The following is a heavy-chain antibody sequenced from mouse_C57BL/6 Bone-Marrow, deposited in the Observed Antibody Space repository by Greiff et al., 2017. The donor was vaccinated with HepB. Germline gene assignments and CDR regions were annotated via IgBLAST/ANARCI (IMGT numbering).Heavy chain of an antibody. Sequence: EVKLVESGGGLVQPGGSLKLSCAASGFTFSDYGMAWVRQAPRKGPEWVAFISNLAYSIYYADTVTGRFTISRENAKNTLYLEMSSLRSEDTAMYYCARHGPELGHYYAMDYWGQGTSVTVSS. V-gene: IGHV5-15*01. CDR2: ISNLAYSI. CDR1: GFTFSDYG. CDR3: ARHGPELGHYYAMDY. D-gene: IGHD4-1*01. J-gene: IGHJ4*01.